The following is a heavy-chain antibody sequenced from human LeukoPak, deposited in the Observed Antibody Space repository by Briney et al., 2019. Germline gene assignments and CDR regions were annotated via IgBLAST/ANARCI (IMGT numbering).Heavy chain of an antibody. CDR2: ISAYNGNT. CDR3: ARATVTPEDFDY. Sequence: ASVKVSCKASGYTFTSYGISWVRQAPGRGLEWMGWISAYNGNTNYAQKLQGRVTMTTDTSTSTAYMELRSLRSDDTAVYYCARATVTPEDFDYWGQGTLVTVSS. V-gene: IGHV1-18*01. J-gene: IGHJ4*02. CDR1: GYTFTSYG. D-gene: IGHD4-17*01.